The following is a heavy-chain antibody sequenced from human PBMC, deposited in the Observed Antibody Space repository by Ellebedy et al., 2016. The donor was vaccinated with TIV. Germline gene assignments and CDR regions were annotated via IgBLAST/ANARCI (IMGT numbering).Heavy chain of an antibody. Sequence: SETLSLXXTVSGGSISSGGYYWSWIRQHPGKGLEWIGYIYYSGSTNYNPSLKSRVTISVDTSKNQFSLKLSSVTAADTAVYYCARVVGSSTEFDPWGQGTLVTVSS. V-gene: IGHV4-61*08. CDR2: IYYSGST. CDR1: GGSISSGGYY. D-gene: IGHD2-2*01. CDR3: ARVVGSSTEFDP. J-gene: IGHJ5*02.